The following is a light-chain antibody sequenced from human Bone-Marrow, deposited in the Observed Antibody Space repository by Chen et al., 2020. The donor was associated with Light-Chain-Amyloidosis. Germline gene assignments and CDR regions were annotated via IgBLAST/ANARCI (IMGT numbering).Light chain of an antibody. CDR2: GAS. J-gene: IGKJ2*01. V-gene: IGKV1-39*01. CDR3: QQSHSIPRA. Sequence: DIQMTQSPSSLSAFVGDRVTLTCRASRDIGTYLNWYQYKPGKIPNLLIDGASSLLSGVPSRFSGSGSGTDFTLTIASLQPEDFATYYCQQSHSIPRAFGQGTKVDI. CDR1: RDIGTY.